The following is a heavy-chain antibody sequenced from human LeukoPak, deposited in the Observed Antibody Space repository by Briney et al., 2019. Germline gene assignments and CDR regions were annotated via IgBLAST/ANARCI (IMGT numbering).Heavy chain of an antibody. CDR1: GFTFSDYY. V-gene: IGHV3-11*01. Sequence: GGSLRLSCAASGFTFSDYYMSWIRQAPGKGLEWVSYISSSGSTIYYADSVKGRFTTSRDNAKNSLYLQMNSLRAEDTAVYYCARDPNSSGYSYYFDYWGQGTLVTVSS. D-gene: IGHD3-22*01. CDR3: ARDPNSSGYSYYFDY. CDR2: ISSSGSTI. J-gene: IGHJ4*02.